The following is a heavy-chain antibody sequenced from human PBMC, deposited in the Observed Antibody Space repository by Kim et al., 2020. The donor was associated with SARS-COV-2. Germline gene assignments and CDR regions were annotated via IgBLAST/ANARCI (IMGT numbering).Heavy chain of an antibody. D-gene: IGHD6-13*01. Sequence: GGSLRLSCAGSGFTFNTHSMTWVRQAPGKGLEWLSYINNRGSPIFYADPVKGRFTVSRDNAKNSLYLQMNSLRDDDTAVYYCSSHPSSNWFSFWGQGTLVTVSS. CDR2: INNRGSPI. V-gene: IGHV3-48*02. CDR1: GFTFNTHS. J-gene: IGHJ4*02. CDR3: SSHPSSNWFSF.